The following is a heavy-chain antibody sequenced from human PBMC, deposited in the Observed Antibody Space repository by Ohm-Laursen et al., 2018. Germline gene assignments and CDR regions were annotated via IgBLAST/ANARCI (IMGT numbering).Heavy chain of an antibody. Sequence: TLSLTCSVSGGSISSSSYCWGWIRQPPGKGLEWIGNIYYSGSTYYNPSLRSRVSISIHPSQNKFSLKLSSVTATDTAVYYCARAFWNGYNDAFDVWGQGTMVTVSS. CDR1: GGSISSSSYC. V-gene: IGHV4-39*01. J-gene: IGHJ3*01. CDR2: IYYSGST. D-gene: IGHD3-3*01. CDR3: ARAFWNGYNDAFDV.